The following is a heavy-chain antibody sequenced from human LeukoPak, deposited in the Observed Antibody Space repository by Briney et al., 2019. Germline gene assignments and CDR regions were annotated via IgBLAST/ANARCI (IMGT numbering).Heavy chain of an antibody. CDR1: GYTFTSYD. J-gene: IGHJ4*02. CDR3: ARGPPESSSSDY. CDR2: MKPXSGXT. Sequence: GASVKVSCKXSGYTFTSYDINXXXXXTGQGLXXMGWMKPXSGXTGYAQXFQGRVTMXXXXSISTAYMELSSLRSEDTAVYYCARGPPESSSSDYWGQGTLVTVSS. V-gene: IGHV1-8*01. D-gene: IGHD6-13*01.